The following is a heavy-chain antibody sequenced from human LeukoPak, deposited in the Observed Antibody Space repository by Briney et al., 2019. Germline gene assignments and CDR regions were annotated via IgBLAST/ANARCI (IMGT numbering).Heavy chain of an antibody. Sequence: GGSLRLSCTSSGFTFEDYALTWLRQAPGKGLEWLGFIRTKFYGGTADYAASGKDRFTISRDYYKNMAYLQMDGLKSEDTALYYCARVGRDRGFDIWGQGTAVTVSS. D-gene: IGHD3-10*01. CDR3: ARVGRDRGFDI. V-gene: IGHV3-49*03. CDR1: GFTFEDYA. CDR2: IRTKFYGGTA. J-gene: IGHJ3*02.